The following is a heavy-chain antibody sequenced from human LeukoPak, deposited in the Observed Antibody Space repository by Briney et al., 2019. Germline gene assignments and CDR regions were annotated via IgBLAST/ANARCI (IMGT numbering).Heavy chain of an antibody. V-gene: IGHV4-59*12. D-gene: IGHD5-18*01. Sequence: PSETLSLTCTVSGGSISSYYWSWIRQPPGKGLEWIGYIYYSGSTYYNPSLKSRVTISVDTSKNQFSLKLSSVTAADTAVYYCARDERLKGYGFDCWGQGTLVTVSS. CDR3: ARDERLKGYGFDC. CDR2: IYYSGST. CDR1: GGSISSYY. J-gene: IGHJ4*02.